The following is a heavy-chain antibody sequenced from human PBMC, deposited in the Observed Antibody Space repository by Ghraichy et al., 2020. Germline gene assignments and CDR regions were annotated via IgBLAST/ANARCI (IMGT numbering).Heavy chain of an antibody. Sequence: GGSLRLSCVASGFDLSSYGMHWVRQAAGKEPEWVAIIWINGGNQGYIDSVKDRFTISRDTSKNTLFLQMDSLRVEDTAMYFCARDRVQIWSYVGVFDMWGQGAMVTVSP. V-gene: IGHV3-33*01. CDR3: ARDRVQIWSYVGVFDM. D-gene: IGHD5-18*01. J-gene: IGHJ3*02. CDR1: GFDLSSYG. CDR2: IWINGGNQ.